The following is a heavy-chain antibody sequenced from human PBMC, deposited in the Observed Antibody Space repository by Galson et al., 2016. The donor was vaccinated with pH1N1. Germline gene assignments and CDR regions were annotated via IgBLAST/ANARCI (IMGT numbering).Heavy chain of an antibody. V-gene: IGHV2-5*01. CDR2: IYWNDDK. J-gene: IGHJ1*01. Sequence: PALVKPTQTLTLTCTFSGFSLSTSGVGVGWIRQPPGKALEWLVVIYWNDDKRYSPSLKSRLTITKDTSKNQVVLTMTNMGPVDTATYYCAHSTYGDYSGYFQHWGQGTLVTVSS. CDR3: AHSTYGDYSGYFQH. CDR1: GFSLSTSGVG. D-gene: IGHD4-17*01.